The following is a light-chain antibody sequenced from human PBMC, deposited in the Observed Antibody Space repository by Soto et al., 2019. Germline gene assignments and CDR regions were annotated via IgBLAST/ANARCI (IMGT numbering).Light chain of an antibody. V-gene: IGLV8-61*01. CDR2: STN. CDR1: SGSVSTSYY. J-gene: IGLJ3*02. CDR3: VLYIGSGVWV. Sequence: QSVLTQEPSFSVSPGGTVTLTCGLSSGSVSTSYYPSWYQQTPGQAPRTLIHSTNTRSPGVPDRFSGSILGNKAALTITGAQADDESDYYCVLYIGSGVWVFGGGTKVTVL.